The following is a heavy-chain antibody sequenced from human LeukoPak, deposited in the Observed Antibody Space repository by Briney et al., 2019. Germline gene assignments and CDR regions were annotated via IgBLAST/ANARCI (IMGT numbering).Heavy chain of an antibody. CDR3: TTEVLLWFGETAPLGY. J-gene: IGHJ4*02. V-gene: IGHV3-15*01. CDR2: IKGKTDGGTT. D-gene: IGHD3-10*01. Sequence: GGSLRLSCAASGFTFSSYAMSWVRQAPGKGLEWVGRIKGKTDGGTTDYAAPVKGRFTISRHDSKNTLYLQMNSLKTEDTAVYYCTTEVLLWFGETAPLGYWGQGTLVTVSS. CDR1: GFTFSSYA.